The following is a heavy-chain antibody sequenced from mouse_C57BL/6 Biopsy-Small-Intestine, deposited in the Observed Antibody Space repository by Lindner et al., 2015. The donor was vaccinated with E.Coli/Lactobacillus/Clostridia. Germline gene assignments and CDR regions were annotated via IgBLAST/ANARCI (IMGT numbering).Heavy chain of an antibody. CDR1: GYTFTTYP. D-gene: IGHD2-5*01. CDR3: ARGYYSNYYAMDY. V-gene: IGHV1-47*01. CDR2: FHPYNDDT. J-gene: IGHJ4*01. Sequence: VQLQESGAELVKPGASLKMSCKASGYTFTTYPIEWMKQNHGKSLEWIGNFHPYNDDTKYNEKFKGKATLTVEKSSTTVYLELSRLTSDDSGVYYCARGYYSNYYAMDYWGQGTSVTVSS.